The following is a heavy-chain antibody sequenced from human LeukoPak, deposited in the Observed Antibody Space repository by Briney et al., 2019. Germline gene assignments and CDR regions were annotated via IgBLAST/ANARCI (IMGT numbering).Heavy chain of an antibody. CDR3: ARDGRGIAAAGSPLVFDY. J-gene: IGHJ4*02. D-gene: IGHD6-13*01. V-gene: IGHV3-53*01. CDR1: GFTVSSNY. Sequence: PGGSLRLSCVPSGFTVSSNYMSWVRQAPGKGLEWVSVIYSGGSTYYADPVKGRFTISRDNSKNTLYLQMNSLRAEDTAVYYCARDGRGIAAAGSPLVFDYWGQGTLVTVSS. CDR2: IYSGGST.